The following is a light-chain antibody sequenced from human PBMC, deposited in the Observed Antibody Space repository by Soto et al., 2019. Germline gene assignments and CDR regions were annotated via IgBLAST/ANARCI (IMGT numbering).Light chain of an antibody. Sequence: QSVLTQPRSVSGSPGQSVTISCTGTSSDVGGYNFVSWYQQHPGKAPKLMIYDVSKRPSGAPDRFSASKSGNTASLTISGLQAEDEADYYCSSYTISNTLPFVFGTGTKVTVL. CDR1: SSDVGGYNF. CDR2: DVS. J-gene: IGLJ1*01. V-gene: IGLV2-11*01. CDR3: SSYTISNTLPFV.